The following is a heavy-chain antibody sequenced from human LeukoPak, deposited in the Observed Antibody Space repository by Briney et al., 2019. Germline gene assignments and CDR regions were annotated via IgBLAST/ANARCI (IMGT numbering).Heavy chain of an antibody. D-gene: IGHD3-22*01. Sequence: SETLSLTCAVYGGSFSGYYWSWIRQPPGKGLEWIGEINHSGSTNYNPSLKSRVTISVDTSKNQFSLKLSSVTAADTAVYYCAKDQGYYDSSGYYYNWFDPWGQGTLVTVSS. J-gene: IGHJ5*02. CDR1: GGSFSGYY. CDR2: INHSGST. V-gene: IGHV4-34*01. CDR3: AKDQGYYDSSGYYYNWFDP.